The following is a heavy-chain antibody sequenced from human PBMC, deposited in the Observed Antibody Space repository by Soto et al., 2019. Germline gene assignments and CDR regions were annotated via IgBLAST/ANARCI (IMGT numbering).Heavy chain of an antibody. CDR1: GFTFSSYS. CDR2: ISSSSSYI. Sequence: PGGSLRLSCAASGFTFSSYSMNWVRQAPGKGLEWVSSISSSSSYIYYADSVKGRFTISRDNAKNSLYLQMNSLRAEDTAVYYCERDSTSWRSMDVWGQGTTVTVSS. J-gene: IGHJ6*02. V-gene: IGHV3-21*01. CDR3: ERDSTSWRSMDV. D-gene: IGHD6-13*01.